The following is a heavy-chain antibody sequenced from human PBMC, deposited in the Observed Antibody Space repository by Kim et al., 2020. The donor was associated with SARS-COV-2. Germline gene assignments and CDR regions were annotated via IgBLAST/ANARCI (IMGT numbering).Heavy chain of an antibody. D-gene: IGHD6-13*01. J-gene: IGHJ5*02. CDR2: IYYSGST. CDR1: GGSISSYY. Sequence: SETLYLTCTVSGGSISSYYWSWIRQPPGKGLEWIGYIYYSGSTNYNPSLKSRVTISVDTSKNQFSLKLSSVTAADTAVYYCAGAPTLPIAAAGWFDPWGQGTLVTVSS. CDR3: AGAPTLPIAAAGWFDP. V-gene: IGHV4-59*01.